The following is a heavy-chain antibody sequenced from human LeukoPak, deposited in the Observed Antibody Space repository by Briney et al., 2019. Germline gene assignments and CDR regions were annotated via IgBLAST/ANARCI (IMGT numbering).Heavy chain of an antibody. Sequence: GGSLRLSCVASEFTFNNYAMAWVRQGPGKGLEWVSSISGSGGNTYYADSVKGRFTISRDNSKNTLYLQMNSLRAEDTAVYYCARDLGPADYWGQGTLVTVSS. CDR1: EFTFNNYA. CDR2: ISGSGGNT. J-gene: IGHJ4*02. D-gene: IGHD3/OR15-3a*01. CDR3: ARDLGPADY. V-gene: IGHV3-23*01.